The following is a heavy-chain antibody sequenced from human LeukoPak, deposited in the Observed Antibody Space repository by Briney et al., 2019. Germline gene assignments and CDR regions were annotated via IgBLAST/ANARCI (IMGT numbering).Heavy chain of an antibody. CDR3: AREIGTGYSYGLDY. D-gene: IGHD5-18*01. V-gene: IGHV4-4*07. Sequence: SETLSLTCAVYGGSFSSYYWSWIRQPAGKGLEWIGRIYTSGSTNYNPSLKSRVTMSVDTSKNQFSLKLSSVTAADTAVYYCAREIGTGYSYGLDYWGQGTLVTVSS. CDR1: GGSFSSYY. CDR2: IYTSGST. J-gene: IGHJ4*02.